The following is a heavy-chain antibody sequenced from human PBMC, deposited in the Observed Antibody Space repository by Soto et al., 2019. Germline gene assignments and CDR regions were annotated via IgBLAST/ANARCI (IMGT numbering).Heavy chain of an antibody. Sequence: QVQLVQSGAEVKKPGSSVKLSCKTSGGTFRNYAINWVRQAPGQGLEWMGGSIPVFGTANYAQTFQGRFTITADESTSTAYMELSSLRSEDTAVYYCAIPLPKQQLVRGPFDHWGQGTLVTVAS. CDR3: AIPLPKQQLVRGPFDH. J-gene: IGHJ4*02. D-gene: IGHD6-13*01. CDR1: GGTFRNYA. V-gene: IGHV1-69*01. CDR2: SIPVFGTA.